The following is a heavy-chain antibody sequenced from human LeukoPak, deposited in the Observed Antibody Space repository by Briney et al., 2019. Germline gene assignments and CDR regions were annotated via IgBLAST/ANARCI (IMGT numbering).Heavy chain of an antibody. Sequence: SETLPLTCRVSGVSTSSYYWSWIRPSPGKGLDWIGYISYSGGTNYNPSLKSRVTISLDTSKNQFSLQLSSVTAADTAVYYCVRGERLGGDYWGHGTLVTVSS. CDR3: VRGERLGGDY. D-gene: IGHD3-10*01. V-gene: IGHV4-59*01. CDR2: ISYSGGT. CDR1: GVSTSSYY. J-gene: IGHJ4*01.